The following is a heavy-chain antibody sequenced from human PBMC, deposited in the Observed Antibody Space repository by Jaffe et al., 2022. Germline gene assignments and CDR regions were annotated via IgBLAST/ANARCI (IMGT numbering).Heavy chain of an antibody. J-gene: IGHJ4*02. D-gene: IGHD6-19*01. CDR2: ISGSGGST. Sequence: EVQLLESGGGLVQPGGSLRLSCAASGFTFSSYAMSWVRQAPGKGLEWVSAISGSGGSTYYADSVKGRFTISRDNSKNTLYLQMNSLRAEDTAVYYCAKSLRYSSGWSGYYFDYWGQGTLVTVSS. CDR3: AKSLRYSSGWSGYYFDY. V-gene: IGHV3-23*01. CDR1: GFTFSSYA.